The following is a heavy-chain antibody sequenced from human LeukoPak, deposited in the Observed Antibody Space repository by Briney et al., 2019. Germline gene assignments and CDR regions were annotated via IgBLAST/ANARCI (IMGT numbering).Heavy chain of an antibody. J-gene: IGHJ3*02. CDR1: LYTFNNYG. V-gene: IGHV1-18*01. CDR3: ARGSSRFGESTDAFDI. CDR2: MSAYNGNT. D-gene: IGHD3-10*01. Sequence: ASVTVSCKSSLYTFNNYGITWVRQAPGQGLEWMGWMSAYNGNTNHAQNFQGRVTMTRDTSTSTAYMEMRSLRSDDTAVYYCARGSSRFGESTDAFDIWGQGTMVAVSS.